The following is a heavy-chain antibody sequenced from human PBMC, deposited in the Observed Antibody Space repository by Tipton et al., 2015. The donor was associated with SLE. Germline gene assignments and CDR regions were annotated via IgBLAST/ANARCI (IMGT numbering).Heavy chain of an antibody. CDR1: GGSISSYY. V-gene: IGHV4-59*12. CDR3: ARGGAVAVYWYFDL. CDR2: IYYSGST. Sequence: TLSLTCTVSGGSISSYYWSWIRQPPGKGLEWIGSIYYSGSTYYNPSLKSRVTISVDTSKNQFSLKLSSVTAADTAVYFCARGGAVAVYWYFDLWGRGTLVTVSS. D-gene: IGHD6-19*01. J-gene: IGHJ2*01.